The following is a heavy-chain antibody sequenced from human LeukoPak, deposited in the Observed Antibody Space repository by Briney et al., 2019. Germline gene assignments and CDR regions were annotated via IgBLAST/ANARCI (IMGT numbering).Heavy chain of an antibody. J-gene: IGHJ3*02. CDR3: AREGHCAWLAHDAFDI. D-gene: IGHD3-9*01. V-gene: IGHV4-38-2*02. Sequence: PSETLSLTCAVSGYSISSGYYWGWIRQPPGKALGWIGSIYHSGSTYYNPSLKRRVTISVDTSKNQFSLKLSSVTAADTAVYYCAREGHCAWLAHDAFDIWGQGTMVAVSS. CDR1: GYSISSGYY. CDR2: IYHSGST.